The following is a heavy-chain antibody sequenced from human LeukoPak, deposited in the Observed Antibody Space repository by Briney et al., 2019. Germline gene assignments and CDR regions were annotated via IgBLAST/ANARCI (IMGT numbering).Heavy chain of an antibody. V-gene: IGHV4-34*01. D-gene: IGHD4-17*01. J-gene: IGHJ4*02. CDR3: ARMTTGHDF. CDR2: VNHSGYT. CDR1: GASFSSYY. Sequence: SETLSLTCAVSGASFSSYYWSWIRQPPGKGLEWIGEVNHSGYTNDNPSLKSRVTISVDTSKNQFSLRLRSVTAADTAVYFCARMTTGHDFWGQGTLVAVSS.